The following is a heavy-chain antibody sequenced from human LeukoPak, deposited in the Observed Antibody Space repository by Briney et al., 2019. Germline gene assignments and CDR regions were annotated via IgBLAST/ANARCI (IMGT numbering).Heavy chain of an antibody. D-gene: IGHD3-22*01. Sequence: GGSLRLSCAASGFAFSSYSMNWVRQAPGKGLEWVSSISSSSSYIYYADSVKGRFTISRDNAKNSLYLQMNRLRAEDTAVYYCARDQARITMIVVVSDAFDIWGQGTMVTVSS. J-gene: IGHJ3*02. CDR2: ISSSSSYI. CDR3: ARDQARITMIVVVSDAFDI. CDR1: GFAFSSYS. V-gene: IGHV3-21*01.